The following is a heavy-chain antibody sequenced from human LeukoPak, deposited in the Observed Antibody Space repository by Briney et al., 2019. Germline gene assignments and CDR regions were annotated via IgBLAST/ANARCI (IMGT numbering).Heavy chain of an antibody. J-gene: IGHJ4*02. CDR3: AREDTAMVIDY. V-gene: IGHV4-59*01. Sequence: SETLSPTCTVSGGSISSYYWSWIRQPPGKGLEWIGYIYYSGSTNYNPSLKSRVTISVDTSKNQFSLKLCSVTAADTAVYYCAREDTAMVIDYWGQGTLVTVSS. CDR2: IYYSGST. D-gene: IGHD5-18*01. CDR1: GGSISSYY.